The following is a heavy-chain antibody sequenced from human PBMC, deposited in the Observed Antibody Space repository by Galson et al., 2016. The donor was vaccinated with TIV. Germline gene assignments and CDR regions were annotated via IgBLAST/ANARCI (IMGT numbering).Heavy chain of an antibody. D-gene: IGHD1-26*01. Sequence: ETLSLTCSVSGTSISDDYWSWLRQPAGKTLEWIGRIYTGVKSDYNPSLESRVTLSADTSKNQFSLGLWSVTAADTAVYFCARDVWVAYTDRPYFDSWGQRILVTVSS. CDR1: GTSISDDY. V-gene: IGHV4-4*07. CDR3: ARDVWVAYTDRPYFDS. J-gene: IGHJ4*02. CDR2: IYTGVKS.